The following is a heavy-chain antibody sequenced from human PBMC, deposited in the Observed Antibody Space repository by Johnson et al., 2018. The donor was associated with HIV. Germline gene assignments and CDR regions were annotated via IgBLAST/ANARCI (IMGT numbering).Heavy chain of an antibody. CDR3: ARVASGAFDI. J-gene: IGHJ3*02. CDR2: GGST. D-gene: IGHD3-3*01. V-gene: IGHV3-53*01. Sequence: GGSTYYADSVKGRFTISRDNSKNTLYLQMNSLRAEDTAVYYCARVASGAFDIWGQGTMVTVSS.